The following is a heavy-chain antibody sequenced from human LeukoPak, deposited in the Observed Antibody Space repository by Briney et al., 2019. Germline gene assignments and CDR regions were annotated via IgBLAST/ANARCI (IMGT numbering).Heavy chain of an antibody. CDR2: ISYDGSNK. D-gene: IGHD2-21*01. J-gene: IGHJ4*02. Sequence: GGSLRLSCAASGFTFRSYAMHWVRQAPGKGLEWVAVISYDGSNKYYADSVKGRFTISRDNAKNSLYLQMNSLRAEDTAVYYCARERAIGFDYWGQGTLVTVSS. CDR1: GFTFRSYA. V-gene: IGHV3-30-3*01. CDR3: ARERAIGFDY.